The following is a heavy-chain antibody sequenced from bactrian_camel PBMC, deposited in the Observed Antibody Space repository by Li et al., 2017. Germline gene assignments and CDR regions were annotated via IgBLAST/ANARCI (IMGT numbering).Heavy chain of an antibody. V-gene: IGHV3S53*01. J-gene: IGHJ4*01. D-gene: IGHD5*01. Sequence: HVQLVESGGGSVQAGGSLRLSCEASGVTVNGKCMGWFRQAPGRERERVGRIEGDHATNYGDSVKGRFTISRNNARDILYLEMNSLQPEDTAMYYCAAAKPTTRYNWDTRKYLTECSGDYNYWGQGTQVTVS. CDR2: IEGDHAT. CDR3: AAAKPTTRYNWDTRKYLTECSGDYNY. CDR1: GVTVNGKC.